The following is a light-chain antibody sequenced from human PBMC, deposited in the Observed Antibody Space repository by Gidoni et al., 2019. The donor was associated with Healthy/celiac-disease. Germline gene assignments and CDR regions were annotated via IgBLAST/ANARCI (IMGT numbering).Light chain of an antibody. Sequence: DIQMTQSPSSLSASVGDRVTITCRASQSISSYLNWYQQKPGKAPKLLIYAESSLQSGVPSRVSGSGTGTDFNLTIRSMQPEDFATYYCHQSYSTELTFGGGTKVEIK. J-gene: IGKJ4*01. V-gene: IGKV1-39*01. CDR2: AES. CDR1: QSISSY. CDR3: HQSYSTELT.